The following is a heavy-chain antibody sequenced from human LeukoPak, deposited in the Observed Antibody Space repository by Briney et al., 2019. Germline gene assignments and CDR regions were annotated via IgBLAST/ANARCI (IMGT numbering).Heavy chain of an antibody. J-gene: IGHJ4*02. V-gene: IGHV3-23*01. D-gene: IGHD3-22*01. CDR2: ISGSGGST. Sequence: GGSLRLSCAASGFTFSSYAMSWVRQAPGRGLEWVSTISGSGGSTYYADSVKGRFTISRDNSKNTLYLQMNSLRAEDTAVYYCAKGNYYDGSGPSWWVQGTLATVPS. CDR1: GFTFSSYA. CDR3: AKGNYYDGSGPSW.